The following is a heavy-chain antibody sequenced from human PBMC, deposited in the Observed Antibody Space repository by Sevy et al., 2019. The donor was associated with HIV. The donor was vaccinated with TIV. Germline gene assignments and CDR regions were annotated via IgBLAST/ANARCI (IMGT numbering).Heavy chain of an antibody. Sequence: GGSLRLSCAASGFTFSDYYMSWIRQAPGKGLEWVSYISNSGGTTYYADSVKGRFTISRDNAKNSLFLQMNSLRAGDTAVYYCARITGWRFDYWGQGTLVTVSS. J-gene: IGHJ4*02. CDR2: ISNSGGTT. CDR1: GFTFSDYY. V-gene: IGHV3-11*04. D-gene: IGHD6-19*01. CDR3: ARITGWRFDY.